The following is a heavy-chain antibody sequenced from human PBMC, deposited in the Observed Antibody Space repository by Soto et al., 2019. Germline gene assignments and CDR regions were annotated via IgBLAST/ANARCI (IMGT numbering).Heavy chain of an antibody. Sequence: EEQLVQSGGGLVQPGGSLRLSCAASGFSFSSYDLFWVRQAPGKGLEYVSAVSRNGINTYYANSVKGRFTISRDNSKKIMYLQMGTLRAEDMAVYYCAITYYDFDVWGKGTTVIVSS. CDR1: GFSFSSYD. CDR2: VSRNGINT. V-gene: IGHV3-64*01. J-gene: IGHJ6*04. D-gene: IGHD3-3*01. CDR3: AITYYDFDV.